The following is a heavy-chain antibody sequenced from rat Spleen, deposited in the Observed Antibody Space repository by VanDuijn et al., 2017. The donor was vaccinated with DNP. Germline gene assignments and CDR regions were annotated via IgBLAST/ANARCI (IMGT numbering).Heavy chain of an antibody. Sequence: EVQLVESGGDLVQPGRSLKLSCVASGFTFNNYWMTWIRQVPGKGLEWIASITGGSGITSYPDSVKGRFTISRDDAKNTLFLQMDSLRSEDTATYYCTTDFERGYWGHGVMVTVSS. D-gene: IGHD1-11*01. V-gene: IGHV5-31*01. CDR3: TTDFERGY. J-gene: IGHJ2*01. CDR1: GFTFNNYW. CDR2: ITGGSGIT.